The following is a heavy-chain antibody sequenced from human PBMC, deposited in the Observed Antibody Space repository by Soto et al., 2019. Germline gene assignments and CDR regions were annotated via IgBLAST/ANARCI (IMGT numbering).Heavy chain of an antibody. V-gene: IGHV3-49*04. D-gene: IGHD2-2*01. CDR3: TRVLDSAAHLDGMDV. Sequence: TGGSLRLSCTASGFTFGDYAMSWVRQAPGKGLEWVGFIRSKAYGGTTEYAASVKGRFTISRDDSKSIAYLQMNSLKTEDTAVYYCTRVLDSAAHLDGMDVWGQGTTVTVSS. CDR1: GFTFGDYA. J-gene: IGHJ6*02. CDR2: IRSKAYGGTT.